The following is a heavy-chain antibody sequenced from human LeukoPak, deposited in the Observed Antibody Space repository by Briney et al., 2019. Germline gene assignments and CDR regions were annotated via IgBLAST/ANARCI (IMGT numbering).Heavy chain of an antibody. J-gene: IGHJ4*02. Sequence: SETRSLTGTVSGGSSDSYYWSWIRQPAGEGLEWIGRIYSSGSTNYNPSLKSRVSMSVDTSKNQFSLKLTSVTAADTALYSCARGGKATVVTMWGQGILVTVSS. CDR2: IYSSGST. CDR3: ARGGKATVVTM. CDR1: GGSSDSYY. D-gene: IGHD4-23*01. V-gene: IGHV4-4*07.